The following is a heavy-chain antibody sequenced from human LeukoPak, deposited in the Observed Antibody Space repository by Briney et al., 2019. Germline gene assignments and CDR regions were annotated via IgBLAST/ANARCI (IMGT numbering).Heavy chain of an antibody. D-gene: IGHD4-17*01. Sequence: GGSLRLSCAASGFTFSGYSMSWVRQAPGKGLEWVSSISSSSSYIYYADSVKGRFTISRDNAKNSLYLQMNSLRAEDTAVYYCARDLTVTNDYYFDYWGQGTLVTVSS. V-gene: IGHV3-21*01. CDR3: ARDLTVTNDYYFDY. J-gene: IGHJ4*02. CDR2: ISSSSSYI. CDR1: GFTFSGYS.